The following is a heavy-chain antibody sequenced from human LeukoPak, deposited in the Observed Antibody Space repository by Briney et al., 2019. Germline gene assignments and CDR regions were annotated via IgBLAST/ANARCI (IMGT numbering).Heavy chain of an antibody. V-gene: IGHV3-48*01. D-gene: IGHD6-19*01. CDR2: ISRSSTTI. J-gene: IGHJ1*01. Sequence: GGSLRLSCAASGFIFNTYSMNWVRQAPGKGLEWVSYISRSSTTIYYAGSLKGRFTVSRDNAKNSLFLQMNSLRAEDTAVYYCARGSSGWYPHEYFQHWGQGTLVTVSS. CDR1: GFIFNTYS. CDR3: ARGSSGWYPHEYFQH.